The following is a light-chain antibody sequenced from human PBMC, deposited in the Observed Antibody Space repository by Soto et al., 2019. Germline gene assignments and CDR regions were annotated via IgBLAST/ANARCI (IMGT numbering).Light chain of an antibody. Sequence: EIVLTQSPATLSLSPGERATLSCRASQSVSSYLAWYQQKPGQAPRLLIYDASNRATGIPARFSGSGSGTDFTLTIISLEPEDVAVYYCQQRSNWPPKYTFGQGTKLEIK. J-gene: IGKJ2*01. CDR3: QQRSNWPPKYT. V-gene: IGKV3-11*01. CDR2: DAS. CDR1: QSVSSY.